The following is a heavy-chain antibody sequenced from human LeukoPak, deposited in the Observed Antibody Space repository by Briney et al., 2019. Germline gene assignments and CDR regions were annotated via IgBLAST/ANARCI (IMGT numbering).Heavy chain of an antibody. J-gene: IGHJ4*02. CDR2: IYPGDSDT. CDR1: GYSFTKYW. CDR3: ARRSSYYHDSPENS. D-gene: IGHD3-22*01. Sequence: PGESLKISCKGSGYSFTKYWIGWVRQMPGKGLEWMGIIYPGDSDTRYSPSFQGHVTISADKSTSTAYLQWSSLKASDTAMYYCARRSSYYHDSPENSWGQGTLVTVSS. V-gene: IGHV5-51*01.